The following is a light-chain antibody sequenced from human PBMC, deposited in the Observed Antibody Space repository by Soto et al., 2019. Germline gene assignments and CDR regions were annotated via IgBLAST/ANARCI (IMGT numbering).Light chain of an antibody. CDR1: QSISSN. J-gene: IGKJ2*01. V-gene: IGKV1-39*01. Sequence: DIEMTQSPSSLSASVGDRVTITCRASQSISSNLNWYQQKPGKAPKLLIYAASSLQSGVPSRFSGSGSGADFTLTSSSLQDDDFATYYCQQSYSTPYTFGQGTKLEIK. CDR3: QQSYSTPYT. CDR2: AAS.